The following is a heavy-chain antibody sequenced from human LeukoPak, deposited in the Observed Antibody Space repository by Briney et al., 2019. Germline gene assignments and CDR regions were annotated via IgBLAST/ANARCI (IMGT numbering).Heavy chain of an antibody. Sequence: ASVKVSCKASGYTFTSYDINRVRQATGQGLEWMGWMNPNSGNTGYAQRFQGRVTITRNTSISTAYMELSSLRSEDTAVYYCARGPTYYDFWSGKMGFDPWGQGTLVTVSS. CDR1: GYTFTSYD. CDR3: ARGPTYYDFWSGKMGFDP. V-gene: IGHV1-8*03. J-gene: IGHJ5*02. D-gene: IGHD3-3*01. CDR2: MNPNSGNT.